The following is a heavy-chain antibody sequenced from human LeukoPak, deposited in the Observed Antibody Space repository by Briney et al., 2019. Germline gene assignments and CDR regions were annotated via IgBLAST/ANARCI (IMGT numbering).Heavy chain of an antibody. D-gene: IGHD6-13*01. CDR3: ARDRTTGYSSSWYVGWFDP. V-gene: IGHV1-69*06. CDR1: GGTFSSYA. Sequence: GASVKVSCKASGGTFSSYAISWVRQAPGQGLEWMGGIIPIFGTANYAQKFQGRVTITADKSTSAAYMELSSLRSEDTAVYYCARDRTTGYSSSWYVGWFDPWGQGTLVTVSS. J-gene: IGHJ5*02. CDR2: IIPIFGTA.